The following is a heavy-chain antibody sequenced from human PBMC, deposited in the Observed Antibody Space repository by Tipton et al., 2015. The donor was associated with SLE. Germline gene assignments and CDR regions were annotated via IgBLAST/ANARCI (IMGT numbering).Heavy chain of an antibody. CDR3: ARDPYYYDSSGYLDY. CDR1: GVSISSYY. J-gene: IGHJ4*02. CDR2: IYTSGST. D-gene: IGHD3-22*01. Sequence: TLSLTCTVSGVSISSYYWSWIRQPPGKGLEWIGYIYTSGSTNYNPSLKSRVTMSVDTSKNQFSLKLSSVTAADTAVYYCARDPYYYDSSGYLDYWGQGTLVTVSS. V-gene: IGHV4-4*08.